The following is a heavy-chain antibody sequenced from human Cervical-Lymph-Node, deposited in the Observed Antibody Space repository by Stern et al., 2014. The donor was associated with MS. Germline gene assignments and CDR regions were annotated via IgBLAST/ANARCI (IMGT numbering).Heavy chain of an antibody. V-gene: IGHV3-30-3*01. Sequence: VQLVQSGGGVVQPGRSLRLSCAASGFIFSHYAMHWVRQAPGKGLDWVAFVSNDGSKQFYADSVKGRFTISRDNANNTLYLQMNSLRPEDTAVYYCGRDTCRGGGCYFRYWGQGILITVSS. CDR1: GFIFSHYA. CDR3: GRDTCRGGGCYFRY. CDR2: VSNDGSKQ. D-gene: IGHD2-15*01. J-gene: IGHJ4*02.